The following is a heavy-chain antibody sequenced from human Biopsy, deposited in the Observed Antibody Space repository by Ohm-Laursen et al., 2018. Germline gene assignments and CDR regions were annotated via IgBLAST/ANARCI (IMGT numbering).Heavy chain of an antibody. D-gene: IGHD3-22*01. CDR3: ARDYDTSGYYYVS. J-gene: IGHJ5*02. CDR2: IFYRGST. V-gene: IGHV4-39*01. CDR1: GGSISNNNYY. Sequence: SETLSLTWTVSGGSISNNNYYWGWIRQPPGKGLEWIGSIFYRGSTHYKPSPKSRLNISVDTSKNQFSLKLNSVTAADTAVYYCARDYDTSGYYYVSWGQGTLVTVSS.